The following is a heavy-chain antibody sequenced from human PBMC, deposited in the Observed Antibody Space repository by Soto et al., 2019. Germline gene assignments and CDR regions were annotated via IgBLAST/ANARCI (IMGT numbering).Heavy chain of an antibody. V-gene: IGHV1-18*04. D-gene: IGHD3-3*01. J-gene: IGHJ3*01. CDR1: GYTFTTYG. CDR2: ISGYNGNT. Sequence: ASVKVSCKASGYTFTTYGINWVRQAPGQGLEWMGWISGYNGNTKSAQKFQGRVTVTTDTSTTTSYMELRSLTSDATPVSSCERGDYYSCSSAFDFWGKGKRGTV. CDR3: ERGDYYSCSSAFDF.